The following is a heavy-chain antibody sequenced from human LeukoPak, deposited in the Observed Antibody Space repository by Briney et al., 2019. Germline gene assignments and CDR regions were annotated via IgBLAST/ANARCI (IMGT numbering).Heavy chain of an antibody. CDR3: AKAEPAENWGRWLPLDYFDF. CDR1: GFTFDDYA. V-gene: IGHV3-43*02. J-gene: IGHJ4*02. Sequence: GGSLRLSCATSGFTFDDYAIHWVRQAPGMGLEWVSLISGDGGSTYYADSVKGRFTISRDNRKNSLYLQMNSLRTEDTAFYFCAKAEPAENWGRWLPLDYFDFWGQRTLVTVSS. CDR2: ISGDGGST. D-gene: IGHD7-27*01.